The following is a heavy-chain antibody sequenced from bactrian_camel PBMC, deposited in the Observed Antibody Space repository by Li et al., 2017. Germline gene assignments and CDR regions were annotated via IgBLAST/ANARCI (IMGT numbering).Heavy chain of an antibody. D-gene: IGHD1*01. J-gene: IGHJ4*01. CDR3: AARRFRGRWTFSAASFHY. CDR2: MLRSKGTT. V-gene: IGHV3S66*01. Sequence: VQLVESGGGSVQAGGSLRLSCVASGYTYVGYCLAWFRQAPGKEREGIAAMLRSKGTTTYADSVKGRFTISQDNAKTTLYLQMNSLRPEDSAMYYCAARRFRGRWTFSAASFHYWGQGTQVTVS. CDR1: GYTYVGYC.